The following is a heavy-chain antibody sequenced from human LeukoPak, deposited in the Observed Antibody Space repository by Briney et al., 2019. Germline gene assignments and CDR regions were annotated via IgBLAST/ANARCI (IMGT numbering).Heavy chain of an antibody. J-gene: IGHJ5*02. V-gene: IGHV1-46*03. D-gene: IGHD6-13*01. CDR3: ASNFIAAAGTWGLDP. CDR1: GYTFTSYY. Sequence: GASVKVSCKASGYTFTSYYMHWVRQAPGQGLEWMGIINPSGGGTSYAQKFQGRVTMTRDTSTSTVYMELSSLRSEDTAVYYCASNFIAAAGTWGLDPWGQGTLVTVSS. CDR2: INPSGGGT.